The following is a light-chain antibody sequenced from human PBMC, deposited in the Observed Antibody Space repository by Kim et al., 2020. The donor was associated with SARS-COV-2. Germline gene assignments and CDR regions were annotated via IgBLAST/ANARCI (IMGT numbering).Light chain of an antibody. J-gene: IGKJ1*01. CDR2: DTF. Sequence: EIVLTQSPGTLSLSPGERATLSCGASQTVSAGFLAWYQQKPGQAPRLLIYDTFTRATGIPDRFSGSGSGTDFTLTIRRLGAEDFAVYYCQQYVGSPRTFGQGTKVDIK. CDR1: QTVSAGF. CDR3: QQYVGSPRT. V-gene: IGKV3-20*01.